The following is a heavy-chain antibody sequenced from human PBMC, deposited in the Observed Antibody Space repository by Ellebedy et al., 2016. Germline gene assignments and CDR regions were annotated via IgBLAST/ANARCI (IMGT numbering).Heavy chain of an antibody. CDR1: GGSFSGYY. V-gene: IGHV4-34*01. CDR2: INHSGST. CDR3: ARGTMVRGGRPSRYFDY. D-gene: IGHD3-10*01. J-gene: IGHJ4*02. Sequence: SETLSLTXAVYGGSFSGYYWSWIRQPPGKGLEWIGEINHSGSTNYNPSLKSRVTISVDTSKNQFSLKLSSVTAADTAVYYCARGTMVRGGRPSRYFDYWGQGTLVTVSS.